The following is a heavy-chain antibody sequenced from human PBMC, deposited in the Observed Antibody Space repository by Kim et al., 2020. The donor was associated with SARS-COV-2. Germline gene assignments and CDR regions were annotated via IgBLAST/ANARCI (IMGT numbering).Heavy chain of an antibody. CDR2: IKPDGGES. Sequence: GGSLRLSCAVSGFTFSRYWMNWLRQAPGGGLQWVANIKPDGGESYYVDSVKGRFTISRDNAKNSLYLQMNSLRAEDTALYYCARDEGRGGDYGYWGQGTLVTVSS. CDR1: GFTFSRYW. CDR3: ARDEGRGGDYGY. J-gene: IGHJ4*02. D-gene: IGHD4-17*01. V-gene: IGHV3-7*01.